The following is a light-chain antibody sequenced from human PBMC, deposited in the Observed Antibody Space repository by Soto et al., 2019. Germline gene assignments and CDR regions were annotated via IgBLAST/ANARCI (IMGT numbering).Light chain of an antibody. CDR2: EVS. CDR1: SSDVGGYNY. Sequence: QSVLTQPASVSGSPGQSITISCTGTSSDVGGYNYVSWYQHHPGKAPKLMIYEVSNRPSGVSYRFSGSKSGNTASLTISGLQAEDEADYYCSSYTDSSNYVFGTGTKVTVL. J-gene: IGLJ1*01. CDR3: SSYTDSSNYV. V-gene: IGLV2-14*01.